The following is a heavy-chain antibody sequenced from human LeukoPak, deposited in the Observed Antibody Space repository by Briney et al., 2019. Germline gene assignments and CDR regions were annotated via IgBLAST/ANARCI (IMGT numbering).Heavy chain of an antibody. J-gene: IGHJ4*02. CDR2: IWYDGSNK. CDR3: AKYKSIAVAVFDY. Sequence: GRSLRLSCAASGFTFSSYGMHWVRQAPGKGLEWVAVIWYDGSNKYYADSVKGRFTISRDNSKNTLYLQMNSLRAEDTAVYYCAKYKSIAVAVFDYWGQGTLVTVSS. V-gene: IGHV3-33*06. CDR1: GFTFSSYG. D-gene: IGHD6-19*01.